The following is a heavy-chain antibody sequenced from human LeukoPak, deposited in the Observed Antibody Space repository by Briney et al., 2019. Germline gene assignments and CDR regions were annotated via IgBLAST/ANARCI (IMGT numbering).Heavy chain of an antibody. V-gene: IGHV3-23*01. CDR1: GFTFSSYA. Sequence: GGSLRLSCAAPGFTFSSYAMSWVRQAPGKGLEWVSAISGSGSSTYYADSVKGRFTISRDNSKNTLYLQMNSLRAEDTAVYYCAKVAGGTYYYDSSGYYGMDVWGQGTTVTVSS. CDR2: ISGSGSST. D-gene: IGHD3-22*01. CDR3: AKVAGGTYYYDSSGYYGMDV. J-gene: IGHJ6*02.